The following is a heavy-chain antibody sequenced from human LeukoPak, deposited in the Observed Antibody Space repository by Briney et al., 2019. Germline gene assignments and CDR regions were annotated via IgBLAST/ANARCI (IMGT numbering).Heavy chain of an antibody. CDR3: ARTMTTVTTRNDY. J-gene: IGHJ4*02. D-gene: IGHD4-17*01. CDR2: ISGSGGST. Sequence: GGSLRLSCAASGFTFSSHGMSWVRQAPGKGLEWVSAISGSGGSTYYADSVKGRFTISRDNSKNTLYLQMNSLRAEDTAVYYCARTMTTVTTRNDYWGQGTLVTVSS. V-gene: IGHV3-23*01. CDR1: GFTFSSHG.